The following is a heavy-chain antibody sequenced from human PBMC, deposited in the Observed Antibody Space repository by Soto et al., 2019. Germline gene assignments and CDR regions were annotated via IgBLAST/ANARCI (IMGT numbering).Heavy chain of an antibody. V-gene: IGHV4-39*01. CDR2: IYYSGST. D-gene: IGHD2-2*02. CDR1: GGSISSSSYD. Sequence: LSLTCTVAGGSISSSSYDWGWIRQPPGKGLEWIGSIYYSGSTDYNPSLKSRVTISGYTPKNQCSQNLRSLTAADTAAYYCARHIVVVTAAIYSFDYWGQGTLVTVSS. CDR3: ARHIVVVTAAIYSFDY. J-gene: IGHJ4*02.